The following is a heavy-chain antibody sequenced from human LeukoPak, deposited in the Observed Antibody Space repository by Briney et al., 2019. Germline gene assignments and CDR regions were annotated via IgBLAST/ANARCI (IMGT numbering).Heavy chain of an antibody. Sequence: GGSLRLSCAASGFTVSSNYMSWVRQAPGKGLEWVSVIYSGGSTYYADSVEGRFTISRDNSKNTLYLQMNSLRAEDTAVYYCARGVLRYFDWLFDYWGQGTLVTVSS. V-gene: IGHV3-66*01. J-gene: IGHJ4*02. CDR3: ARGVLRYFDWLFDY. CDR1: GFTVSSNY. CDR2: IYSGGST. D-gene: IGHD3-9*01.